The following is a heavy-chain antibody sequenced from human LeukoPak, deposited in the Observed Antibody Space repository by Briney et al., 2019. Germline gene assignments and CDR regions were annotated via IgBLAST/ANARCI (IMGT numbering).Heavy chain of an antibody. CDR2: ISAYNGNT. D-gene: IGHD2-2*01. CDR3: ARDRGVVPAAYPDY. CDR1: GYTFTSYG. Sequence: ASVTVSCKASGYTFTSYGISWVRQAPGQGLEWMGWISAYNGNTNYAQKLQGRVTMTTDTSTSTAYMELRSLRSDDTAVYYCARDRGVVPAAYPDYWGQGTLVTVSS. V-gene: IGHV1-18*01. J-gene: IGHJ4*02.